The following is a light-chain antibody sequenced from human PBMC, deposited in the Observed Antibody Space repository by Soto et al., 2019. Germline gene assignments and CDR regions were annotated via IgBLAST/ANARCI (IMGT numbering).Light chain of an antibody. CDR3: QQRSNWLLS. CDR2: DAS. Sequence: EIVLTQSPPTLSLSPGESAILSCRASQRISTYLAWYQQKPGQAPRLLMYDASYRANDIPARFSGSGSGSDFTLTITGLEPEDSAVYYCQQRSNWLLSFGGGTKVDIK. J-gene: IGKJ4*01. CDR1: QRISTY. V-gene: IGKV3-11*01.